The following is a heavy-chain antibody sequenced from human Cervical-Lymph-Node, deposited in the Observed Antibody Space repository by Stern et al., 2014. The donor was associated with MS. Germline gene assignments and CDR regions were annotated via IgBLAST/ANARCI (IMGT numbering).Heavy chain of an antibody. V-gene: IGHV5-51*01. Sequence: VQLVESGAEVKKPGESLKISCKGSGYSFTSYWIGWVRQMPGKGLEWMGIISPGDSDTRYSPSFQGQVSISADKSISTAYLQWSSLKASDTAMYYCARQMATAIQGLDYWGQGTLVTVSS. CDR3: ARQMATAIQGLDY. D-gene: IGHD5-24*01. J-gene: IGHJ4*02. CDR2: ISPGDSDT. CDR1: GYSFTSYW.